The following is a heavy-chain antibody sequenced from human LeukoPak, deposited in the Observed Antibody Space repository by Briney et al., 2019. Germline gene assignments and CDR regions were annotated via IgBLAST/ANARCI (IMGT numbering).Heavy chain of an antibody. V-gene: IGHV3-64*01. D-gene: IGHD3-10*01. CDR2: ISSNGGST. CDR3: ARGGLLWFGELSGY. Sequence: GGSLRLSCAASGFTFSSYAMHWVRQAPAKGLEYVSVISSNGGSTYYANSVKGRFTISRDNSKNTLYLQMGSLRAEDMAVYYCARGGLLWFGELSGYWGQGTLVTVSS. J-gene: IGHJ4*02. CDR1: GFTFSSYA.